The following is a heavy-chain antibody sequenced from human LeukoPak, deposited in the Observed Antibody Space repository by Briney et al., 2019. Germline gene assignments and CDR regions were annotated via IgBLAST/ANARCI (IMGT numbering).Heavy chain of an antibody. V-gene: IGHV3-30*18. Sequence: GRSLRLSCAASGFSFSNYGMHWVRQAPGKGLEWVAVISNDGSNKYYADSVKGRFTISRDNSKNTLYLQMNSLRAEDTAVYYCAKGRGAFDIWGQGTMVTVSS. CDR1: GFSFSNYG. CDR3: AKGRGAFDI. J-gene: IGHJ3*02. D-gene: IGHD3-10*01. CDR2: ISNDGSNK.